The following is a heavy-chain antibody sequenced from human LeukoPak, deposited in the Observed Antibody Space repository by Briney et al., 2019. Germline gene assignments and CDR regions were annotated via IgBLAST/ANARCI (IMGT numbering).Heavy chain of an antibody. CDR2: IYYSGST. CDR3: ARDGNSYYDY. V-gene: IGHV4-59*12. Sequence: PSETLSLTCTVSGVSISSYYWSWIRQPPGKGLEWIGYIYYSGSTNYNPSLKSRVTMSVDKSNNQFSLILTSVTVADTAVYYCARDGNSYYDYWGQGIMVTVTS. J-gene: IGHJ4*02. CDR1: GVSISSYY. D-gene: IGHD4-11*01.